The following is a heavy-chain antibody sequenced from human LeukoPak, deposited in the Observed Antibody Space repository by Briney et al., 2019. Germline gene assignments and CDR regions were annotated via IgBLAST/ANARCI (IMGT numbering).Heavy chain of an antibody. V-gene: IGHV4-61*02. CDR3: ATLGRVASPDY. D-gene: IGHD3-16*01. CDR1: GGSISSGSYY. CDR2: IYTSGST. Sequence: PSQTLSLTCTVSGGSISSGSYYWSWIRQPAGKGLEWIGRIYTSGSTNYNPSLKSRVTISVDTSKNQFSLKLSSVTAADTAVYYCATLGRVASPDYWGQGTLVTVSS. J-gene: IGHJ4*02.